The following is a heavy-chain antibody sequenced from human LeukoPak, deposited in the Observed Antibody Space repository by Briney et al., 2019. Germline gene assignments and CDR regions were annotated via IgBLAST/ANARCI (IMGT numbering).Heavy chain of an antibody. D-gene: IGHD4/OR15-4a*01. CDR1: GGPISSGVYY. J-gene: IGHJ4*02. V-gene: IGHV4-31*03. CDR3: VRVKLTEQYYFDY. CDR2: IYYSGST. Sequence: SQTLSLTCTVSGGPISSGVYYWSWIRQDPGKGPEWIGYIYYSGSTYYNPPLKSRVTIAVDTSKNQFSLKLSSVTAADTDVYYCVRVKLTEQYYFDYWGQGTLVTVSS.